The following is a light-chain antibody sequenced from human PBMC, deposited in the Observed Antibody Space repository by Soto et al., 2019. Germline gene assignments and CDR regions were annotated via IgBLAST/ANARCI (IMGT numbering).Light chain of an antibody. V-gene: IGKV1-39*01. Sequence: DIQMPQSPSSLSASVGDRVTITCRASQSISSHLNWYQQKPGKAPKLLIYDASSLQSGVPSRFSGSGSGTAFTLTISSLQPEDFATYYCQQSASTPPTFGGGTKVEIK. CDR2: DAS. CDR1: QSISSH. CDR3: QQSASTPPT. J-gene: IGKJ4*01.